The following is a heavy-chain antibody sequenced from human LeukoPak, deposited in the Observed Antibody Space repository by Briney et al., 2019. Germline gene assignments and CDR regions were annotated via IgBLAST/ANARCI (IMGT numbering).Heavy chain of an antibody. CDR3: ARAVGATTGY. V-gene: IGHV3-21*01. D-gene: IGHD1-26*01. CDR2: ISSSSSYI. Sequence: GSLRLSCAASGFTFSSYSMNWVRQAPGKGLEWVSSISSSSSYIYYADSVKGRFTFSRDNAKNSLYLQMNSLRAGDTAAYYCARAVGATTGYWGQGTLVTVSS. J-gene: IGHJ4*02. CDR1: GFTFSSYS.